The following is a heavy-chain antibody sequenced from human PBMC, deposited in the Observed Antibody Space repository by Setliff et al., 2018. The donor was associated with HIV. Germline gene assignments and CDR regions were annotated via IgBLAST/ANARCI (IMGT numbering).Heavy chain of an antibody. CDR1: GYTFTSYA. J-gene: IGHJ3*02. D-gene: IGHD1-20*01. CDR3: ARDGYKWNDNALEI. V-gene: IGHV1-3*01. Sequence: GSSVKVSCKASGYTFTSYAIHWVRRAPGQRLEWMGWINADNGDTRYSQKFQGRVTITRDTSATTAYMELSSLRSEDTAAYYRARDGYKWNDNALEIWGLGTVVTVSS. CDR2: INADNGDT.